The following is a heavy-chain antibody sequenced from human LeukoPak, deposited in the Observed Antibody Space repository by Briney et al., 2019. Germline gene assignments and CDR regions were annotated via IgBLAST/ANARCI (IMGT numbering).Heavy chain of an antibody. CDR1: GFTFDEYT. J-gene: IGHJ4*02. CDR2: ISWDGGST. V-gene: IGHV3-43*01. CDR3: AEVARSGY. Sequence: GGSLRLSCAASGFTFDEYTMHWVRQAPGKGLEWVSLISWDGGSTYYADSVKGRFTISRDNSKNSLYLQMNSLRAEDTAVYYCAEVARSGYWGQGTLVTVSS.